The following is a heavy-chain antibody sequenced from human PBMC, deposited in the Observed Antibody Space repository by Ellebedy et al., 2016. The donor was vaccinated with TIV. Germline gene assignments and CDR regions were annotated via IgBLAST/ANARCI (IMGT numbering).Heavy chain of an antibody. J-gene: IGHJ6*02. Sequence: MPSETLSLTCAVYGGSFSGYYWSWIRQPPGKGLEWIGEINHSGSTYYNPSLKGRVTISVATSKNQFSLKLSSVTAADTALYYCARGYSFGPYYFYGLAVWGQGTTVTVSS. CDR1: GGSFSGYY. CDR2: INHSGST. D-gene: IGHD5-18*01. CDR3: ARGYSFGPYYFYGLAV. V-gene: IGHV4-34*01.